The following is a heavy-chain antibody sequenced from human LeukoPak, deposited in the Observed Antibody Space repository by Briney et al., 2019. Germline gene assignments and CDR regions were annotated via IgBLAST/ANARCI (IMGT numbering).Heavy chain of an antibody. CDR2: ISHDSGVR. V-gene: IGHV3-48*01. CDR3: ARSQGAFDI. Sequence: GGSLRLSCEASGFIFSRDSMNWVRQAPGKGLEWISYISHDSGVRYYADSVRGRFTISRDNAKNSLHLQMHSLRAEDTAVYYCARSQGAFDIWGQGTMVTVSS. J-gene: IGHJ3*02. CDR1: GFIFSRDS.